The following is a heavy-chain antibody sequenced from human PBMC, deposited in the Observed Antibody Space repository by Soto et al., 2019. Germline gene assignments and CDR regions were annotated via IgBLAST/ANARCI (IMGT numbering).Heavy chain of an antibody. CDR2: ISGSGGTT. Sequence: GGSLRLSCAASGVTFSNYAMSWVRQAPGKGLQWVSAISGSGGTTYYADSVKGRFTISRDNSKNTLYLQVNSLRAEDTAVYYCAKGPVGYYYYYMDVWGKGTTVTVSS. J-gene: IGHJ6*03. CDR1: GVTFSNYA. V-gene: IGHV3-23*01. CDR3: AKGPVGYYYYYMDV.